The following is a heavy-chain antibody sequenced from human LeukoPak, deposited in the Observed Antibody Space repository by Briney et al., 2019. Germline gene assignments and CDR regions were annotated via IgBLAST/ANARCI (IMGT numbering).Heavy chain of an antibody. Sequence: SETLSLTCTVSGGSISSATYYWGWVRQPPGKGLEWIGSGSTFFNPSLKSRVTISVDTSKNQFSLKLRSVTAADTAVYYCARDREGATTFDFWGQGILVTVSS. V-gene: IGHV4-39*07. CDR2: GST. CDR3: ARDREGATTFDF. CDR1: GGSISSATYY. J-gene: IGHJ4*02. D-gene: IGHD1-26*01.